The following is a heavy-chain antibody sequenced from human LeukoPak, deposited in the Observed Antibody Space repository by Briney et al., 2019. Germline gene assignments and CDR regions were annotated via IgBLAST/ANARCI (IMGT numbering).Heavy chain of an antibody. CDR1: GFTFNNYA. J-gene: IGHJ4*02. V-gene: IGHV3-23*01. CDR3: AIDPNWGTHS. Sequence: PGGSLRLSCAASGFTFNNYAMNWVRQGPGEGLEWVSAISGTGSSTYYADSVKGRFTISRDNSKNALCLQMNSLRVEDTAVYYCAIDPNWGTHSWGQGVLVTVSS. D-gene: IGHD7-27*01. CDR2: ISGTGSST.